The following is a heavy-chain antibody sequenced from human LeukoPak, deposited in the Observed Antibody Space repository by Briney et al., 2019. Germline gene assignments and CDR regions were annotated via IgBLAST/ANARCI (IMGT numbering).Heavy chain of an antibody. CDR1: GGSFSGYY. CDR3: ARAVGATKCFDY. V-gene: IGHV4-34*01. CDR2: INHSGST. D-gene: IGHD1-26*01. J-gene: IGHJ4*02. Sequence: SETLSLTCAVYGGSFSGYYWSWIRQPPGKGLEWIGEINHSGSTNYNPSLKSRVTISVDTSKNQFSLKLSSVTAADTAVYYCARAVGATKCFDYWGQGTLVTVSS.